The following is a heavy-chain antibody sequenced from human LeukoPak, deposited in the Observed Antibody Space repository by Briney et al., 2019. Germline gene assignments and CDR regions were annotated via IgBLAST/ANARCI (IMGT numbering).Heavy chain of an antibody. Sequence: PGGSVRLSCAASGFTFSSYAMSWVRQAPGKGLEWVSAISGSGGSTYYADSVKGRFTISRDNSKNTLYLQMNSLRAEDTAVYYCAKDASAITIFGVVTNWFDPWGQGTLVTVSS. CDR1: GFTFSSYA. J-gene: IGHJ5*02. CDR2: ISGSGGST. V-gene: IGHV3-23*01. CDR3: AKDASAITIFGVVTNWFDP. D-gene: IGHD3-3*01.